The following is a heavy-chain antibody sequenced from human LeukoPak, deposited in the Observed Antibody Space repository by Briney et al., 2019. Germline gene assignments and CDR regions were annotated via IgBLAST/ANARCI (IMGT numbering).Heavy chain of an antibody. CDR1: GFTLSSYA. D-gene: IGHD6-19*01. J-gene: IGHJ4*02. Sequence: GGSLRLSCAASGFTLSSYAMSWVRQAPGKGLEWVSAISDTGNTYHADSVKGRFTISRDNSKNTLYLQMNSLRAEDTAVYYCAKDARRTFGLSSGLYRGSYYFDYWGQGTLVTVSS. CDR2: ISDTGNT. V-gene: IGHV3-23*01. CDR3: AKDARRTFGLSSGLYRGSYYFDY.